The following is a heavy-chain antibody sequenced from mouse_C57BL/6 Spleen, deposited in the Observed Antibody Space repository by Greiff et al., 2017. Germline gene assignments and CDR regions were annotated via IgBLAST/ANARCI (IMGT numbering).Heavy chain of an antibody. J-gene: IGHJ3*01. CDR2: LDPEDGDT. CDR3: TIYGNSFSGFAC. CDR1: GFNIKDYY. Sequence: VQLQQSGAELVRPGASVKLSCTASGFNIKDYYMPWVKQRPEQGLEWIGRLDPEDGDTEYAPKFQGKATMTADTSSNTAYLQLSSLTAEDTAGYYCTIYGNSFSGFACWGQRTLVTVSA. V-gene: IGHV14-1*01. D-gene: IGHD1-1*01.